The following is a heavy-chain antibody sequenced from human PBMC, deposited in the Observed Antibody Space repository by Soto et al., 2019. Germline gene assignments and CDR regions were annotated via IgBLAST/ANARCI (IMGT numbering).Heavy chain of an antibody. Sequence: QVQLQESGPGLVKPSQTLSLTCTVSGGSISGGGYYWTWIRQHPGKGLEWIGYIYYSGSTYYNPSLKSRVTISLDTSTNQFSLQLSSVTAADTAVNYCARVCCGNCHYGMDVWGQGTTVTVSS. CDR1: GGSISGGGYY. D-gene: IGHD2-21*02. J-gene: IGHJ6*02. CDR3: ARVCCGNCHYGMDV. CDR2: IYYSGST. V-gene: IGHV4-31*03.